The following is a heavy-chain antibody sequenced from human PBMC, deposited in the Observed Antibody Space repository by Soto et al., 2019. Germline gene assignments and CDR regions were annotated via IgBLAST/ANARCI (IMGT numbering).Heavy chain of an antibody. J-gene: IGHJ4*02. V-gene: IGHV4-59*08. D-gene: IGHD1-20*01. CDR1: GGSISSYY. CDR3: AGNYNWNYFGQ. CDR2: IYYSGST. Sequence: SETLSLTCTVSGGSISSYYWSWIRQSPGKGLEWIGYIYYSGSTNYNPSLKSRVTISVDTSKNQFSLKLSSVTAADTAVYYCAGNYNWNYFGQWGQGTLVPVSS.